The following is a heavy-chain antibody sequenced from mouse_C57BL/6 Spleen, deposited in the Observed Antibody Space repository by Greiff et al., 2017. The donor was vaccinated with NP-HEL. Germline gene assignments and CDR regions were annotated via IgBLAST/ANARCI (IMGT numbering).Heavy chain of an antibody. D-gene: IGHD1-1*01. J-gene: IGHJ4*01. V-gene: IGHV1-69*01. Sequence: QVQLQQSGAELVMPGASVKLSCKASGYTFTSYWMHWVKQRPGQGLEWIGEIDPSDSYTNYNQKFKGKSTLTVDKSSSTAYMQLSSLTSEDSAVYYCARRGYYGTPYYAMDYWGQGTSVTVSS. CDR2: IDPSDSYT. CDR1: GYTFTSYW. CDR3: ARRGYYGTPYYAMDY.